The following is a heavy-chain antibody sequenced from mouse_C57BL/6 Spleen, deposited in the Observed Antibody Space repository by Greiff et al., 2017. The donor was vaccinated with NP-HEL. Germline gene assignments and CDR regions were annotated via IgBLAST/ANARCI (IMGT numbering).Heavy chain of an antibody. CDR3: ARWGGSSSGYFDY. V-gene: IGHV1-18*01. Sequence: DVQLQESGPELVKPGASVKIPCKASGYTFTDYNMDWVKQSHGKSLEWIGDINPNNGGTIYNQKFKGKATLTVDKSSSTAYMELRSLTSEDTAVYYCARWGGSSSGYFDYWGQGTTLTVSS. D-gene: IGHD1-1*01. CDR1: GYTFTDYN. CDR2: INPNNGGT. J-gene: IGHJ2*01.